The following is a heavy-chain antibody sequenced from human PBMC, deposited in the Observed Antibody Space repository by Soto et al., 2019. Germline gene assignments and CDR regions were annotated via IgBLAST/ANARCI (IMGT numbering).Heavy chain of an antibody. J-gene: IGHJ5*02. CDR2: ISSSSSTI. CDR3: AREIPLRGAAWFDP. D-gene: IGHD3-16*01. V-gene: IGHV3-48*02. CDR1: GFTFSSYT. Sequence: EVQLVESGGGLVQPGGSLRLSCAASGFTFSSYTMNWVRQAPGKGLEGVSYISSSSSTIYYADSVKGRFTISRDNAKNSLYLQMNSLREEDAAVYYGAREIPLRGAAWFDPWGQGTLVSVSS.